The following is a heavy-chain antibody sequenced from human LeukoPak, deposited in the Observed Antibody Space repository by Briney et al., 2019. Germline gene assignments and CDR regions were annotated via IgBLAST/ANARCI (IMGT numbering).Heavy chain of an antibody. J-gene: IGHJ5*02. CDR1: GGSISSYY. Sequence: SETLSLTCTVSGGSISSYYWSWIRQPPGKGLEWIGNIYYSGSTNYNPSLKSRVTISVDTSKNQFSLKLSSVTAADTAVYYCARGPYYYDSSGYYLNWFDPWGQGTLVSVSS. D-gene: IGHD3-22*01. CDR3: ARGPYYYDSSGYYLNWFDP. V-gene: IGHV4-59*08. CDR2: IYYSGST.